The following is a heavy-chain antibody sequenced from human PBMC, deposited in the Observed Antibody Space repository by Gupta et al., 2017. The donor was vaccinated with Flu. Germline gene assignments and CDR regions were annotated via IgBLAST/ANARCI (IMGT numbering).Heavy chain of an antibody. CDR2: INHSGST. D-gene: IGHD6-6*01. Sequence: QVQLHQAGPGLLIPWTHLHPTCAVYGGSFSGYYWSCIRQTPGKGLEWIGEINHSGSTNSNPTLKSRVTISVDTSKNQLSLKLSSVTAADTAVYYCARAGSSSSLARYFDLWGRGTLVTVSS. CDR3: ARAGSSSSLARYFDL. J-gene: IGHJ2*01. V-gene: IGHV4-34*01. CDR1: GGSFSGYY.